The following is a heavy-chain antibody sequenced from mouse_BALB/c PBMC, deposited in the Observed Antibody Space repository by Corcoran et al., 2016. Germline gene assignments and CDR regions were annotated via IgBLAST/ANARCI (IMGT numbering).Heavy chain of an antibody. CDR2: IDPANGNT. CDR3: ANWDWYFDV. J-gene: IGHJ1*01. Sequence: EVQLQQSGAELVKPGASVKLSCTASGFNITDTYMHWVKQRPEQGLEWIGRIDPANGNTKYDPKFQGKATLTADTSSNTAYLQLSSLTSEDTAVYYCANWDWYFDVWGAGTTVTVSS. D-gene: IGHD4-1*01. CDR1: GFNITDTY. V-gene: IGHV14-3*02.